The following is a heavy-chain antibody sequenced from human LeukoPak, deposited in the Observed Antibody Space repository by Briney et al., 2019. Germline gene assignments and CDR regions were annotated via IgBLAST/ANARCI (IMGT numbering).Heavy chain of an antibody. CDR2: IIPIFGTA. CDR3: ARTYYYGSGSYDSGPSYYYMDV. Sequence: SVKVSCKASGGTFSSYAISWVRQAPGQGLEWMGGIIPIFGTANYAQKFQGRVTITADESTSTAYMELSSLRSEDTAVYYCARTYYYGSGSYDSGPSYYYMDVWGKGTTVTISS. D-gene: IGHD3-10*01. J-gene: IGHJ6*03. CDR1: GGTFSSYA. V-gene: IGHV1-69*13.